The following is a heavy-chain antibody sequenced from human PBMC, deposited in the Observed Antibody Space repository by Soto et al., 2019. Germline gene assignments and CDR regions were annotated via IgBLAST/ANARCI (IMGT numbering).Heavy chain of an antibody. D-gene: IGHD4-4*01. Sequence: ASVKVSCKASGGTFSSYAISWVRQAPGQGLEWMGGIIPIFGTANYAQKFQGRVTITADESTSTAYMELSRLRSEDTAVYYCASLALGLYGNNNYYYYYGMDVWGQGTTVTVSS. CDR3: ASLALGLYGNNNYYYYYGMDV. V-gene: IGHV1-69*13. J-gene: IGHJ6*02. CDR2: IIPIFGTA. CDR1: GGTFSSYA.